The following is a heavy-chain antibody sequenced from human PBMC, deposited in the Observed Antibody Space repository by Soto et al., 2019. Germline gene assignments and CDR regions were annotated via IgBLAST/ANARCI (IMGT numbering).Heavy chain of an antibody. V-gene: IGHV1-18*01. CDR1: GYTFTSYG. CDR2: ISAYNGNT. D-gene: IGHD4-17*01. J-gene: IGHJ6*03. CDR3: ARGDDYGDYGGYYYYMDV. Sequence: ASVKVSCKASGYTFTSYGISWVRQAPGQGLEWMGWISAYNGNTNYAQKLQGRVTMTTDTSTSTAYTELRSLRSDDTAVYYCARGDDYGDYGGYYYYMDVWGKGTTVTVSS.